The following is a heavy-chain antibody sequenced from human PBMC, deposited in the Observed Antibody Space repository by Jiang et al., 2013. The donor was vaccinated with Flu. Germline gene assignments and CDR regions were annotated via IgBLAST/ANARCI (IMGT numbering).Heavy chain of an antibody. CDR2: IRSKPYGGTA. CDR3: LRDRHNWDSAIRVDV. J-gene: IGHJ6*02. V-gene: IGHV3-49*04. D-gene: IGHD1-1*01. Sequence: VQLVESGGGLVQPGRSLRLSCVGSGFTFGDYGLSWVRQAPGKGLEWVGFIRSKPYGGTAEYAASVKDRFTISRDDSGSIAYLEMNSLKSEDTAVYYCLRDRHNWDSAIRVDVWGQGTTVTVSS. CDR1: GFTFGDYG.